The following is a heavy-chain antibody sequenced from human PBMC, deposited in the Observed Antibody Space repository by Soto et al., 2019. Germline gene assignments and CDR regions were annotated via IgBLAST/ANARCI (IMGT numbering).Heavy chain of an antibody. V-gene: IGHV3-23*01. CDR3: ARRGSGSYYDY. Sequence: EVQLLESGGGLVQPAGSLRLSCAASGFTFRSYAMRWVRQAPGKGLEWVSAISGSGDSTYYADSVKGRFTISRDNSKNTLYVQMNSLRDEDTAVYYCARRGSGSYYDYWGQGTLVTVSS. J-gene: IGHJ4*02. CDR1: GFTFRSYA. CDR2: ISGSGDST. D-gene: IGHD1-26*01.